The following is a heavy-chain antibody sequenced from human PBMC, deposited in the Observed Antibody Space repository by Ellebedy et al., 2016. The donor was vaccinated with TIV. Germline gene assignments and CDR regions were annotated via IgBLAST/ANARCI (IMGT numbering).Heavy chain of an antibody. V-gene: IGHV3-23*01. CDR1: GFTFSNYA. CDR2: IGASGVST. J-gene: IGHJ4*02. Sequence: PGGSLRLSCAASGFTFSNYAMSWVRQAPGKGLEWVSGIGASGVSTYSADSVEGRFTISRDNSKNTRYLQMNSLRVEDTDVYYCAKDKDTAPGYWGQGTLVTVSS. D-gene: IGHD5-18*01. CDR3: AKDKDTAPGY.